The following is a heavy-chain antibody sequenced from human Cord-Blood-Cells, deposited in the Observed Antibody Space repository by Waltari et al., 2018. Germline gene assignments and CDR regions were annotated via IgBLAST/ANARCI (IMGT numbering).Heavy chain of an antibody. D-gene: IGHD1-7*01. CDR2: IYYSGST. V-gene: IGHV4-39*01. CDR1: GGSISSSSYY. J-gene: IGHJ3*02. CDR3: ARLTELRAFDI. Sequence: QLQLQESGPGLVKPSETLSLTCTVSGGSISSSSYYWGWIRQPPGKGLEWIGSIYYSGSTYYNPSLKRRVTISVDTSKNQFSLKLSSVTAADTAVYYCARLTELRAFDIWGQGTMVTVSS.